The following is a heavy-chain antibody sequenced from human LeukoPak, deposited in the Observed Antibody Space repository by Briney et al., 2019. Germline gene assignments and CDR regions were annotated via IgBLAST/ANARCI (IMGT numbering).Heavy chain of an antibody. J-gene: IGHJ4*02. D-gene: IGHD3-16*02. CDR3: VRDRGGYHYFDY. Sequence: PGTSLRLSCAASGFTFRNFGMHWVRQAPGKGLEWVAIIWYDGSKSYYADSVKDRFTFSRDNSKNTVYLQMNGLRADDTAVYFCVRDRGGYHYFDYWGQGTLVIVSS. V-gene: IGHV3-33*01. CDR1: GFTFRNFG. CDR2: IWYDGSKS.